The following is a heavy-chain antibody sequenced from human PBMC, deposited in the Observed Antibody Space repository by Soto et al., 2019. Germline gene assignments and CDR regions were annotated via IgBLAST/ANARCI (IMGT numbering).Heavy chain of an antibody. Sequence: QVQLQESGPGLVKPSQTLSLTCTVSGGSISSDNYYWSWIRQHPGKGLEWIGYIYYSGSTYYNPSLKSQVIVSVDTSKNQFSLKLSSVTAADTAVYYCARQRYCSSTSCYLYFDYWGQGTLVTVSS. D-gene: IGHD2-2*01. CDR3: ARQRYCSSTSCYLYFDY. CDR1: GGSISSDNYY. V-gene: IGHV4-31*01. J-gene: IGHJ4*02. CDR2: IYYSGST.